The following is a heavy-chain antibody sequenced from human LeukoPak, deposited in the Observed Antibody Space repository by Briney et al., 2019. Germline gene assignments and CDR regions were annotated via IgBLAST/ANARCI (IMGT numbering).Heavy chain of an antibody. CDR1: GGSISSGGYS. CDR3: ARSAGYSGYDADY. D-gene: IGHD5-12*01. CDR2: IYYSGST. J-gene: IGHJ4*02. Sequence: PSETLSLTCAVSGGSISSGGYSWSWIRQPPGKGLEWIGYIYYSGSTNYNPSLKSRVTVSVDTSKNQFSLKLSSVTAADTAVYYCARSAGYSGYDADYWGQGTLVTVSS. V-gene: IGHV4-61*08.